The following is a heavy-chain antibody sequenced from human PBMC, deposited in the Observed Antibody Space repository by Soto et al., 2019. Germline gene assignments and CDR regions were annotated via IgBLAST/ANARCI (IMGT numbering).Heavy chain of an antibody. Sequence: QVQLVESGGGVVQPGRSLRLSCEASGFTLNNYGMHWVRQAPGKGLEWVAVVWSDGSTEYYADSVRGRFTISRDNSKNTLYLQMNSLRVEDTAVYYCASLIYCHSSGRDYGLGVWGQGATVTVSS. D-gene: IGHD3-10*01. V-gene: IGHV3-33*01. CDR1: GFTLNNYG. CDR3: ASLIYCHSSGRDYGLGV. J-gene: IGHJ6*02. CDR2: VWSDGSTE.